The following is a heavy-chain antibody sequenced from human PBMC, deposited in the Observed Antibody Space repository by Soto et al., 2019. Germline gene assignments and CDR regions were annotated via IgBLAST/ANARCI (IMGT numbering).Heavy chain of an antibody. J-gene: IGHJ4*02. CDR2: ISSSSTYT. V-gene: IGHV3-11*06. Sequence: GGSLRLSCAASGFTFSDYYMSWIRQAPGKGLEWVSYISSSSTYTNYADSVKGRFTISRDNAKNSLYLQMNSLRAEDTAVYYCARAGLDYCSGGSCYRDWGQGTLVTVSS. CDR3: ARAGLDYCSGGSCYRD. CDR1: GFTFSDYY. D-gene: IGHD2-15*01.